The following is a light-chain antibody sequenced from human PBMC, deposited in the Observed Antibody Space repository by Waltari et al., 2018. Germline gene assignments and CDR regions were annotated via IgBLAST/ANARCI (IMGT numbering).Light chain of an antibody. CDR1: QRLLHSSGYTF. CDR2: LVS. Sequence: DIVMTQSPRFLPVTPGEPASISCRSSQRLLHSSGYTFLDWYLQKPGQAPQLLFYLVSNRASGVPDRFSGSGSGTDFTLKISRVEAEDVGVYYCMQARQTPWTFGQGTKVEIK. V-gene: IGKV2-28*01. J-gene: IGKJ1*01. CDR3: MQARQTPWT.